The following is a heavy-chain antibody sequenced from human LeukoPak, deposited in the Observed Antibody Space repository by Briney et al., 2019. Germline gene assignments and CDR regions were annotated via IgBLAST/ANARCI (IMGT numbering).Heavy chain of an antibody. Sequence: TSETLSLTCAVSGGSISSGGYSWSWIRQPPGKGLEWIGYIYHSGSTYYNPSLKSRVTISVDRSKNQFSLKLSSVTAADTAVHYCARVNYYGSGSYYTDYWGQGTLVTVSS. CDR2: IYHSGST. CDR3: ARVNYYGSGSYYTDY. V-gene: IGHV4-30-2*01. D-gene: IGHD3-10*01. J-gene: IGHJ4*02. CDR1: GGSISSGGYS.